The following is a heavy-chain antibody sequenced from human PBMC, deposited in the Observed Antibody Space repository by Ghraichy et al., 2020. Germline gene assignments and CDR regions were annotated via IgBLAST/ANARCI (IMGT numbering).Heavy chain of an antibody. V-gene: IGHV3-15*07. D-gene: IGHD3-3*01. Sequence: GGSLRLSCAASGFTFSNAWMNWVRQAPGKGLEWVGRIKSKTDGGTTDYAAPVKGRFTISRDDSKNTLYLQMNSLKTEDTAVYYCTTGTPYYDFWSGYTSGFGMDVWGQGTTVTVSS. CDR3: TTGTPYYDFWSGYTSGFGMDV. CDR1: GFTFSNAW. CDR2: IKSKTDGGTT. J-gene: IGHJ6*02.